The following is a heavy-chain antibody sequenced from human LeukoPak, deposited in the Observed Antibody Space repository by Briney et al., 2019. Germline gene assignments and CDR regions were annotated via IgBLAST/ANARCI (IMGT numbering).Heavy chain of an antibody. CDR1: GGTFSSYA. Sequence: GASVKVSCKASGGTFSSYAISWVRQAPGQGLEWMGGIIPIFGTANYAQKFQGRVTITADKSTSTAYMELSSLRSEDTAVYYCARWDSSYGLFDYWGQGTLVTVSS. D-gene: IGHD5-18*01. CDR2: IIPIFGTA. J-gene: IGHJ4*02. V-gene: IGHV1-69*06. CDR3: ARWDSSYGLFDY.